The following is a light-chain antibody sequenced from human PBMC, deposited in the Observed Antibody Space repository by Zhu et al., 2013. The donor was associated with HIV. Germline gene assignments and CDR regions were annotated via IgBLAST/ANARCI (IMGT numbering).Light chain of an antibody. CDR3: QHYGSSPPGTT. CDR2: GAS. J-gene: IGKJ5*01. CDR1: QSVRSNY. Sequence: EIVLTQSPGALSLSPGERATLSCRASQSVRSNYLAWYQQKPGQAPRVLIYGASSRATGIPDRFSGSGSGTDFTLTINRLEPEDFGVYYCQHYGSSPPGTTFGQGTRLEIK. V-gene: IGKV3-20*01.